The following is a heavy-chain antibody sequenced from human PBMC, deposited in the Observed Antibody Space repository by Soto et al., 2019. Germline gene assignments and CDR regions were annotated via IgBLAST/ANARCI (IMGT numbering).Heavy chain of an antibody. CDR2: ISYDGSNK. Sequence: QVQLVESGGGVVQPGRSLRLSCAASGFTFSSYGMHWVRQAPGKGLEWVAVISYDGSNKYYADSVKGRFTISRDNSKNTLYLQMNSLRAEDTAVYYCATSITIFGLGGMDVWGQGTTVTVSS. CDR3: ATSITIFGLGGMDV. D-gene: IGHD3-3*01. V-gene: IGHV3-30*03. CDR1: GFTFSSYG. J-gene: IGHJ6*02.